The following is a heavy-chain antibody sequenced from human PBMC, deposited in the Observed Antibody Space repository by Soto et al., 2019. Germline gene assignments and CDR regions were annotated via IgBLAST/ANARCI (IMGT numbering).Heavy chain of an antibody. Sequence: PSETLSLTCPVSGGSISSYYWSWIRQPPGKGLEWIGYIYSSGSTNYNPSLKSRVTISVDTSKNQFSLKLSSVTAADTAVYYCARDRLAAAGGGRRWFDPWGQGTLVTVPQ. J-gene: IGHJ5*02. CDR2: IYSSGST. CDR1: GGSISSYY. V-gene: IGHV4-59*01. CDR3: ARDRLAAAGGGRRWFDP. D-gene: IGHD6-13*01.